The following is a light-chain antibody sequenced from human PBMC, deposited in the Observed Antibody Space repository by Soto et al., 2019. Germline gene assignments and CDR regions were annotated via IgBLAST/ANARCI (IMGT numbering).Light chain of an antibody. Sequence: EIVMTQSPATLSVSPGERATLSCRASQSVSNKLVWYQQKPGQAPRLLIYGASNMATGIPDRFSGSGSGTDLNLTLSSLEPEAFAVYSCQQYRSSGTFGQGTKVDIK. CDR3: QQYRSSGT. J-gene: IGKJ1*01. CDR1: QSVSNK. CDR2: GAS. V-gene: IGKV3D-15*01.